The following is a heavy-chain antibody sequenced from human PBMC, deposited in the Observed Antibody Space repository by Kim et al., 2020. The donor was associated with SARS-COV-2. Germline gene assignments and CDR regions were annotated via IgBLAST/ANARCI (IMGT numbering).Heavy chain of an antibody. CDR3: VLGHCSGGTCSLNYYMDV. CDR2: IHHSGSI. J-gene: IGHJ6*03. D-gene: IGHD2-15*01. CDR1: GGSISSNNW. Sequence: SETLSLTCVVSGGSISSNNWWSWVRQPPGKRLEWIGEIHHSGSINYNPSLKSRVTISINKSKNQFSLKLKSVTAADTAVYYCVLGHCSGGTCSLNYYMDVWGKGTTVTVSS. V-gene: IGHV4-4*02.